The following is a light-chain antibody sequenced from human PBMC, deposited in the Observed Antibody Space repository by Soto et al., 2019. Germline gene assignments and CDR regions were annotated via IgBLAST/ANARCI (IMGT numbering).Light chain of an antibody. Sequence: QSALTQPASVSGSPGQSITISCTGTSSDVGSYKFVSWYQQHPGKAPKLMLYEGSKRPSGVSNRLSGSKSGNTASLTISGLQAEDEADYYCCSYAGSSTLVFGGGTKLTVL. CDR2: EGS. V-gene: IGLV2-23*01. CDR3: CSYAGSSTLV. CDR1: SSDVGSYKF. J-gene: IGLJ2*01.